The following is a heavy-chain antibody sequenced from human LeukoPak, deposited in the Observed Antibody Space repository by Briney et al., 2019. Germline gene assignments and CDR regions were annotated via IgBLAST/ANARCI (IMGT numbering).Heavy chain of an antibody. V-gene: IGHV2-5*02. CDR3: AQTGGKDLGSSGWLNY. Sequence: SGPTLVNPTQTLTLTCTFSGFSLRTSGVGVGWIRQPPGKALEWLALIYWDDDKRYSPSLKSRLTITKDTSKNQVVLTMTNMDPVDTATYYCAQTGGKDLGSSGWLNYWGQGTLVTVSS. CDR2: IYWDDDK. D-gene: IGHD6-19*01. J-gene: IGHJ4*02. CDR1: GFSLRTSGVG.